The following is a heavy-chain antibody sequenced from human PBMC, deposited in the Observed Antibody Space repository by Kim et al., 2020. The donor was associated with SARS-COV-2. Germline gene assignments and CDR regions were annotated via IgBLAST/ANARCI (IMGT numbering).Heavy chain of an antibody. J-gene: IGHJ4*02. V-gene: IGHV3-23*01. Sequence: GGSLRLSCEVSGFTFGDYEMSWVRQTPGKGLEWVAGISSAGFGANYADSVKGRFAISRDNAKNMLYLQMSRLRVDDTAVYYCSKDGRKFTPDYWGQGTLVTVFS. CDR3: SKDGRKFTPDY. CDR2: ISSAGFGA. CDR1: GFTFGDYE.